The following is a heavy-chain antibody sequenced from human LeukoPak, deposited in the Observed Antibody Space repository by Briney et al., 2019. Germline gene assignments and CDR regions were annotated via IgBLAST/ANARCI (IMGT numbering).Heavy chain of an antibody. CDR1: GFTFSNYG. V-gene: IGHV3-30*02. J-gene: IGHJ4*02. CDR2: IYYHGNNK. D-gene: IGHD3-10*01. Sequence: GGSLRLSCAASGFTFSNYGMHWVRQAPGMGLEWVAFIYYHGNNKNYAEFVKGRFTISRDNSKNTLFLQMNSLRAEDTAVYYCARGNYYGSGCDFWGQGSLVTVSS. CDR3: ARGNYYGSGCDF.